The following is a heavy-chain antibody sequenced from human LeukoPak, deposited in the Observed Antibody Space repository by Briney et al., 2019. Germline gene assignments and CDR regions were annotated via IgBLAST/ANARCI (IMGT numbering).Heavy chain of an antibody. CDR1: GFTFSSYS. V-gene: IGHV3-48*04. Sequence: PGGSLRLSCAASGFTFSSYSMNWVRQAPGKGLEWVSYISSSSSTIYYADSVKGRFTISRDNAKNSLYLQMNSLRAEDTAVYYCARALSGWWELPHDAFDIWGQGTMVTVSS. CDR3: ARALSGWWELPHDAFDI. J-gene: IGHJ3*02. CDR2: ISSSSSTI. D-gene: IGHD1-26*01.